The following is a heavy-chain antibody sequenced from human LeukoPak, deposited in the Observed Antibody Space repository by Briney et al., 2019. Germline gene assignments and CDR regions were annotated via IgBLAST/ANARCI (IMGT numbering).Heavy chain of an antibody. CDR1: GFTFSRHG. D-gene: IGHD3-10*01. Sequence: GGSLRLSCAPSGFTFSRHGMHWVRQAPGKGLEWVAIISNDGSRKYYAHSVEGRFTISRDNSKNTLYLQMDSLTADDTAVYYCARVPGMVRGVIVPSYYYYGMDVWGQGTTVTVSS. CDR3: ARVPGMVRGVIVPSYYYYGMDV. J-gene: IGHJ6*02. V-gene: IGHV3-30*03. CDR2: ISNDGSRK.